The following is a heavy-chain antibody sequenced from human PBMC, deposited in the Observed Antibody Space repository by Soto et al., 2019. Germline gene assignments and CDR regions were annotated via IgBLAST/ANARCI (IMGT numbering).Heavy chain of an antibody. CDR1: GLTSGITFNNYA. J-gene: IGHJ4*02. CDR2: ITGSGGST. D-gene: IGHD3-9*01. Sequence: EVQLLESGGGLVQPGGSLRLSCAASGLTSGITFNNYAMSWVRQAPGKGLEWVSGITGSGGSTYYADSVKGRVTISRDNLKNTVYLQMKSLRAEDTAVYYCAKDLESTMFRLGYYFDYWGQGTPVTVSS. CDR3: AKDLESTMFRLGYYFDY. V-gene: IGHV3-23*01.